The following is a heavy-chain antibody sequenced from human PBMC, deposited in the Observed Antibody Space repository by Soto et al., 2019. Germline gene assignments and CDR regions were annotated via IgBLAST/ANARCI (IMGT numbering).Heavy chain of an antibody. V-gene: IGHV3-23*01. Sequence: EVQLLESGGGLVQPGGSLRLSCAASEFTFSSYAMSWVRQAPGKGLEWVSGISGSGGSTDYADSVKGRFTISRDNSKNMLYLQMNSLRAEDTSVYYCATPSQCALYDSGMDVWGQGTTVTVSS. CDR1: EFTFSSYA. J-gene: IGHJ6*02. CDR2: ISGSGGST. CDR3: ATPSQCALYDSGMDV.